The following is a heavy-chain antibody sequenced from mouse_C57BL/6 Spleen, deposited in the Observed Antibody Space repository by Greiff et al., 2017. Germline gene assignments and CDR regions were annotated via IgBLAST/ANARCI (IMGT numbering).Heavy chain of an antibody. D-gene: IGHD3-2*02. CDR3: VRHADSSGFPYYAMDY. J-gene: IGHJ4*01. CDR1: GFSFNTYA. CDR2: IRSKSNNYAT. Sequence: EVQVVESGGGLVQPKGSLKLSCAASGFSFNTYAMNWVRQAPGKGLEWVARIRSKSNNYATYYADSVKDRFTISRDDSESMLYLQMNNLKTEDTAMYYCVRHADSSGFPYYAMDYWGQGTSVTVSS. V-gene: IGHV10-1*01.